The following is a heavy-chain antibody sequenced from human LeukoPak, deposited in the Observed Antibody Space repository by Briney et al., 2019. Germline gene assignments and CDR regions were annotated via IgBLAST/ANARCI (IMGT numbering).Heavy chain of an antibody. Sequence: SVKVPCKASGGTFSSYAISWVRQAPGQGLEWMGGIIPIFGTANYAQKFQGRVTITADESTSTAYMELSSLRSEDTAVYYCAKDQHITMVRGVIGFDYWGQGTLVTVSS. V-gene: IGHV1-69*13. CDR2: IIPIFGTA. CDR3: AKDQHITMVRGVIGFDY. CDR1: GGTFSSYA. D-gene: IGHD3-10*01. J-gene: IGHJ4*02.